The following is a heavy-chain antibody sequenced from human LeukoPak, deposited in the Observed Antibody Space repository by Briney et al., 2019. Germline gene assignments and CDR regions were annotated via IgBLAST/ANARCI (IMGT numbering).Heavy chain of an antibody. J-gene: IGHJ4*02. D-gene: IGHD6-19*01. V-gene: IGHV4-34*01. CDR3: ARGSTIAVAGIDY. CDR2: INHSGST. Sequence: SETLSLTCAVYGGSFSGYYWSWIRQPPGKGLEWIGEINHSGSTNYNPTLKSRVTISVDTSKNQFSLKLSSVTAADTAVYYCARGSTIAVAGIDYWGQGTLVTVSS. CDR1: GGSFSGYY.